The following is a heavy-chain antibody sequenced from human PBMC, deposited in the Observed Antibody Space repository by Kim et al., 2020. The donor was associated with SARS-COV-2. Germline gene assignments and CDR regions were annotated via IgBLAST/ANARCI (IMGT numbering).Heavy chain of an antibody. D-gene: IGHD6-19*01. Sequence: KGRFTISRHNSKNTLYLQMNSRRAEDTAVYYCARVGSGIAVAGIDWYFDLWGRGTLVTVSS. J-gene: IGHJ2*01. CDR3: ARVGSGIAVAGIDWYFDL. V-gene: IGHV3-53*04.